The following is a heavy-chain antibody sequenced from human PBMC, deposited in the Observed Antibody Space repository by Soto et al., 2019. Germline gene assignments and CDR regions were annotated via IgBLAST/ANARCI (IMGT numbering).Heavy chain of an antibody. CDR3: ARLLRYFDWLSHYYYYYGMDV. D-gene: IGHD3-9*01. V-gene: IGHV4-4*02. Sequence: ETLSLTCAVSGGSISSSNWWSWVRQPPGKGLEWIGEIYHSGSTNYNPSLKSRVTISVDKSKNQFSLKLSSVTAADTAVYYCARLLRYFDWLSHYYYYYGMDVWGQGTTVTVSS. J-gene: IGHJ6*02. CDR2: IYHSGST. CDR1: GGSISSSNW.